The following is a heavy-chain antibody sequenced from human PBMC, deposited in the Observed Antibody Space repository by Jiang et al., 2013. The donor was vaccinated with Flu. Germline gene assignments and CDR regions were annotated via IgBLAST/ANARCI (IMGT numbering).Heavy chain of an antibody. V-gene: IGHV6-1*01. CDR3: AREYGSGNNAFDI. D-gene: IGHD3-10*01. J-gene: IGHJ3*02. CDR1: GDSVSSNTAA. CDR2: TYYRSRWYN. Sequence: QTLSLTCAISGDSVSSNTAAWNWIRQSPSRGLEWLGRTYYRSRWYNDYAVSVKSRITINPDTSKNQFXLHLNSVTPEDTAVYYCAREYGSGNNAFDIWGQGTMVTVSS.